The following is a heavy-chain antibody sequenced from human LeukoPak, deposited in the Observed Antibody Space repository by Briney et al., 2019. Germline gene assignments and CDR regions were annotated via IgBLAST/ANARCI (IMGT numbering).Heavy chain of an antibody. V-gene: IGHV4-59*08. J-gene: IGHJ4*02. CDR2: MYYRGST. CDR3: ASYGSGSYIDY. Sequence: SETLSLTCTVSGGSLSSYYWSWIRQPPGKGLEWIGYMYYRGSTNYNPSLKSRVTISVDTSKNQFSLKLSSVTAADTAVYYCASYGSGSYIDYWGQGTLVTVSS. CDR1: GGSLSSYY. D-gene: IGHD3-10*01.